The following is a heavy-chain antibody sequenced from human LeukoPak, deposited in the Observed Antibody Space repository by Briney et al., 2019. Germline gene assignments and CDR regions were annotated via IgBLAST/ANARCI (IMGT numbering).Heavy chain of an antibody. V-gene: IGHV5-51*01. Sequence: GESLKISCKGSGYSFTSYWIGWVRQMPGKGLEWMGIIHPDDSDTKYSPSFQGQVTISADKSISTAYLQWSSLKASDTAMYYCASFRYSGSYYAYEYFQHWGQGTLVTVSS. D-gene: IGHD1-26*01. CDR3: ASFRYSGSYYAYEYFQH. CDR1: GYSFTSYW. CDR2: IHPDDSDT. J-gene: IGHJ1*01.